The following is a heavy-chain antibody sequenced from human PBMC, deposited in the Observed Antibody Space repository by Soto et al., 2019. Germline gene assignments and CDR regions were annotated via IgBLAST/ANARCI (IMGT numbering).Heavy chain of an antibody. CDR2: ISGYHGDT. CDR1: GYTFTRYG. J-gene: IGHJ6*02. CDR3: AKNGQPPYYYYGLDV. Sequence: QGQLVQSGAEVKKPGASVKVSCKASGYTFTRYGISWVRQAPGQGLEWMGWISGYHGDTKYAQKFQGRVTMTIDTSTTTAFMELRSLTSDDTAVYYCAKNGQPPYYYYGLDVWGQGTTVTVSS. D-gene: IGHD2-8*01. V-gene: IGHV1-18*01.